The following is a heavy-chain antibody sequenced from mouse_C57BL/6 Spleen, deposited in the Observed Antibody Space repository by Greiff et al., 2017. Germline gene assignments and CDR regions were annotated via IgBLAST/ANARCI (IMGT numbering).Heavy chain of an antibody. V-gene: IGHV1-78*01. CDR1: GYTFTDHT. Sequence: QVQLQQSDAELVKPGASVKISCKVSGYTFTDHTIHWMKQRPEQGLEWIGYIYPRDGSTKYNEKFKGKATLTAAKSSSTAYMQLNSLTSEDSAVYFCARGFYYGSSYVGYFDVWGTGTTVTVSS. D-gene: IGHD1-1*01. CDR2: IYPRDGST. J-gene: IGHJ1*03. CDR3: ARGFYYGSSYVGYFDV.